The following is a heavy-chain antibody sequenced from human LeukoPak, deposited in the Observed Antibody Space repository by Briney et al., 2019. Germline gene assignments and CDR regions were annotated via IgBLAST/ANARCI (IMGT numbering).Heavy chain of an antibody. J-gene: IGHJ6*02. D-gene: IGHD3-10*01. V-gene: IGHV3-21*01. CDR1: GFTFSSYS. CDR2: ISSSSSYI. Sequence: PGGSLRLSCAASGFTFSSYSMNWVRQAPGEGLELVSSISSSSSYIYYADSVKGRFTISRDNAKNSLYLQMNRLRAEDTAVYYCARGAATMVRGVGMDVWGQGTTVTVSS. CDR3: ARGAATMVRGVGMDV.